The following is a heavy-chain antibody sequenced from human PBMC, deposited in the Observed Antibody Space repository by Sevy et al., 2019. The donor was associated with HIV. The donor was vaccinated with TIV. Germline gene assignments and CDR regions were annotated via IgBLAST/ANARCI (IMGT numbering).Heavy chain of an antibody. J-gene: IGHJ4*02. CDR3: ARITGWRFDY. V-gene: IGHV3-30-3*01. CDR1: GFTINSYA. D-gene: IGHD6-19*01. CDR2: ISYDGSHE. Sequence: GGSLRLSCAVSGFTINSYAVNWVRQAPGKGLGWVAGISYDGSHEYYADSVKGRFTISRDSSKNTLYLQMNSLRAEDTAVYYCARITGWRFDYWGQGTLVTVSS.